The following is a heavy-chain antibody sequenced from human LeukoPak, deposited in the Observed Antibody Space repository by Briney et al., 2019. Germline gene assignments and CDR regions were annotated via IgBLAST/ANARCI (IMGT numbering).Heavy chain of an antibody. D-gene: IGHD2-21*02. V-gene: IGHV1-2*02. J-gene: IGHJ4*02. Sequence: ASVKVSCKASGYTFTGYYMHWVRQAPGQGLEWMGWINPNSGGTNYAQKFQGRVTMTRDTSISTAYMELSRLRSDDTAVYYCARSARGNWVVTAILGYWSQGTLVTVSS. CDR1: GYTFTGYY. CDR2: INPNSGGT. CDR3: ARSARGNWVVTAILGY.